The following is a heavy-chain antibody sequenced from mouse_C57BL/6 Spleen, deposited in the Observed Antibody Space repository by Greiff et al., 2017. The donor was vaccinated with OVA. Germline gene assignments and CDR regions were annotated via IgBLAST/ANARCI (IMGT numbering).Heavy chain of an antibody. J-gene: IGHJ1*03. V-gene: IGHV1-61*01. CDR2: IYPSDSET. CDR1: GYTFTSYW. D-gene: IGHD2-1*01. Sequence: QVQLKQPGAELVRPGSSVKLSCKASGYTFTSYWMDWVKQRPGQGLEWIGNIYPSDSETHYNQKFKDKATLPVDKSSSTAYMQLRSLTSEDAAVYYCTREVYYGNHGYFDDGGTGTTVTVSS. CDR3: TREVYYGNHGYFDD.